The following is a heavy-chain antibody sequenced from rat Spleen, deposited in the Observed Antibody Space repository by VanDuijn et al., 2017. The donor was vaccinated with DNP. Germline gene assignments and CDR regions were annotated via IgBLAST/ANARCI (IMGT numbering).Heavy chain of an antibody. CDR3: NRNEFGQPGVY. CDR2: IWSGGST. Sequence: QVQLKESGPGLVQPSRTLSLTCTVSGFSLTSYGVSWVRQPPGKGLEWIAAIWSGGSTDYNSALKSRLSISRDTSESQVFLTVTSLQTEDTGIYYCNRNEFGQPGVYWGQGVMVTVSS. D-gene: IGHD1-4*01. CDR1: GFSLTSYG. J-gene: IGHJ2*01. V-gene: IGHV2-4*01.